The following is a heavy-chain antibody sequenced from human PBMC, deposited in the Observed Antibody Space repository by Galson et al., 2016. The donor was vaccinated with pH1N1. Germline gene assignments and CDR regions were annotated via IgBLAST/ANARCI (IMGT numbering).Heavy chain of an antibody. J-gene: IGHJ5*02. D-gene: IGHD5-12*01. CDR3: AKYQYSGFDDEDFDQ. V-gene: IGHV3-30*18. CDR2: VSQDGSYK. Sequence: SLRLSCAASGFSFSNYGMHWVRQAPGKGLEWVAVVSQDGSYKDYVDSVKGRFTISRDNSRGTLLLHMNSLRPEDTAVYYCAKYQYSGFDDEDFDQWGQGTLLTVSS. CDR1: GFSFSNYG.